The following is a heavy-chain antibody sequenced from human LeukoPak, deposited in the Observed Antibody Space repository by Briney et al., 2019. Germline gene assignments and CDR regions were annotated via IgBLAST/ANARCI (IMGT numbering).Heavy chain of an antibody. V-gene: IGHV1-8*03. Sequence: ASVKVSCKASGYIFTSYDINWVRQATGQGLEWMGWMNPNSGNTGYAQKFQGRVTITRNTSISTAYMEPSSLRSEDTAVYYCARSLRFGELLSLDYWGQGTLVTVSS. CDR2: MNPNSGNT. CDR1: GYIFTSYD. D-gene: IGHD3-10*01. CDR3: ARSLRFGELLSLDY. J-gene: IGHJ4*02.